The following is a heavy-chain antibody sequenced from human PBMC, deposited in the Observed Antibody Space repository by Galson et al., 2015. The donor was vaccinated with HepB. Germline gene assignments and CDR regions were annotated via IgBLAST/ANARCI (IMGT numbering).Heavy chain of an antibody. Sequence: SLRLSCAASGFMFSSYWMTWVRQAPGKGLEWVANIKQDGSEKYYVDSVKGRFSIYRDNDKNSLFLPMNSLRAEDPAVYYCARDHPYDFWSGRLDGWGKGTTVTVSS. CDR2: IKQDGSEK. D-gene: IGHD3-3*01. J-gene: IGHJ6*04. CDR3: ARDHPYDFWSGRLDG. V-gene: IGHV3-7*03. CDR1: GFMFSSYW.